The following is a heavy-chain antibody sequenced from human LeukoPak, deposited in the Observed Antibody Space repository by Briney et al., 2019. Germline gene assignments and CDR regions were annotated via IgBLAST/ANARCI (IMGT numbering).Heavy chain of an antibody. V-gene: IGHV3-66*01. CDR1: GFTFDDYG. J-gene: IGHJ3*02. CDR2: IYSGGST. D-gene: IGHD5-24*01. Sequence: GGSLRLSCTASGFTFDDYGMSWIRQAPGKGLEWVSLIYSGGSTYYADSVKGRFTISRDNSKNTLYLQMNSLRAEDTAVYYCASVVATIRYAFDIWGQGTMVTVSS. CDR3: ASVVATIRYAFDI.